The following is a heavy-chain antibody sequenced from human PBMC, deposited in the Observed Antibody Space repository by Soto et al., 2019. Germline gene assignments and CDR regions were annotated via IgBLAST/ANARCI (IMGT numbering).Heavy chain of an antibody. CDR1: GFTFSSYG. CDR3: ANDLNSSSQGIPDYYYYGMDV. Sequence: QVQLVESGGGVVQPGRSLRLSCAASGFTFSSYGMHWVRQAPGKGLEWVAVISYDGSNKYYADSVKGRFTISRDNYKNTLYLQMNSLRAEDTAVYYCANDLNSSSQGIPDYYYYGMDVWGQGTKVTVSS. CDR2: ISYDGSNK. V-gene: IGHV3-30*18. D-gene: IGHD6-13*01. J-gene: IGHJ6*02.